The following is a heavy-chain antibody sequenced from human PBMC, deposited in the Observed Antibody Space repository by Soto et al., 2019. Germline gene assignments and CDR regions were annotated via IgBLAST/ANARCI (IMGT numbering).Heavy chain of an antibody. J-gene: IGHJ6*02. CDR1: GGSISSRDHY. CDR3: ARSRNSSSWGYYYYYYGMDV. Sequence: PSETLSLTCTVSGGSISSRDHYWSWIRQPPGKGLEWIGYIYYSGSTYYNPSLQSRVTISVDTSKNQFSLKLSSVTAADTAVYYCARSRNSSSWGYYYYYYGMDVWGQGTTVTVSS. CDR2: IYYSGST. V-gene: IGHV4-30-4*01. D-gene: IGHD6-13*01.